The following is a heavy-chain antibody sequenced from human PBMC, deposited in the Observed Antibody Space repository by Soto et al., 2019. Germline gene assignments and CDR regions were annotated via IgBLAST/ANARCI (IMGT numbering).Heavy chain of an antibody. CDR1: GFAFNTYS. CDR3: AKVSPMGYFFDF. Sequence: GGSLRLSCAASGFAFNTYSMHWVRQAPGRGLEWVAVISYDGSNKFYADSVKGRFTISRDNSKNTLYLEMNSLRGEDTAVYYCAKVSPMGYFFDFWGQGTLVTAPQ. V-gene: IGHV3-30-3*01. CDR2: ISYDGSNK. J-gene: IGHJ4*02.